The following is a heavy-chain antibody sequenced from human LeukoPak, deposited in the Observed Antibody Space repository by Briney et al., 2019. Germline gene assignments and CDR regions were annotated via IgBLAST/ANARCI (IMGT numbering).Heavy chain of an antibody. V-gene: IGHV4-59*01. CDR2: IYYSGST. D-gene: IGHD6-13*01. J-gene: IGHJ6*03. CDR1: GGSISSYY. CDR3: AKVVIAAAGTNYYYYMDV. Sequence: SETLSLTCTVSGGSISSYYWSWIRRPPGKGLEWIWYIYYSGSTNYNPSLKSRVTISVDTSKNQFSLKLSSVTAADTAVYYCAKVVIAAAGTNYYYYMDVWGKGTTVTVSS.